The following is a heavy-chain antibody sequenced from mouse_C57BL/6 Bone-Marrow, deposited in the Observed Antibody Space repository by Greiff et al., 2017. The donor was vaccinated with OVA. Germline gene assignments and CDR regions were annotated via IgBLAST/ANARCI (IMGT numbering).Heavy chain of an antibody. CDR1: GYTFTSYW. J-gene: IGHJ3*01. Sequence: QVQLQQPGAELVKPGASVKLSCKASGYTFTSYWMQWVKQRPGQGLEWIGEIDPSDSYTNYDQKFKGKATLTVDTSSSTAYMPLSSLTSEDSAVYYCASGGFAYSGQGTLVTVSA. V-gene: IGHV1-50*01. CDR3: ASGGFAY. CDR2: IDPSDSYT.